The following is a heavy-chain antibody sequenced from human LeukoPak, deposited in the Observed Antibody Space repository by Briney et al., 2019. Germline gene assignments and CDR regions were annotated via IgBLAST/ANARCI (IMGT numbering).Heavy chain of an antibody. V-gene: IGHV4-38-2*01. CDR2: IYHSGST. CDR1: GYSISSGHY. J-gene: IGHJ4*02. D-gene: IGHD2-15*01. Sequence: PSETLSLTCAVSGYSISSGHYWAWIRQPPGKGLEWVGAIYHSGSTYYKPSLKTRLTISMDTSKNQFSLRLTSVTAADTAVYYCALWDDCSTSIDYWGQGTLVTVSS. CDR3: ALWDDCSTSIDY.